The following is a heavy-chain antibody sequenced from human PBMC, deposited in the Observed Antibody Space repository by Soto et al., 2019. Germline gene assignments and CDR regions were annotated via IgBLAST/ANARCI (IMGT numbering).Heavy chain of an antibody. CDR3: ARYSGYEGLRFDP. V-gene: IGHV4-30-4*01. J-gene: IGHJ5*02. CDR1: GGSISSGDYY. Sequence: QVQLQESGPGLVKPSQTLSLTCTVSGGSISSGDYYWSWIRQPPGKGLEWIGYMYYSGSTYYNPSLKSRFTISVDTSKNQFSLKLSSVTAADTAVYYCARYSGYEGLRFDPWGQGTLVTVSS. CDR2: MYYSGST. D-gene: IGHD5-12*01.